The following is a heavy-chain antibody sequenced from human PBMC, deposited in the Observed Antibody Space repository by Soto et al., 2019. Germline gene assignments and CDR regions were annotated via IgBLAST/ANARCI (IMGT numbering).Heavy chain of an antibody. CDR2: INHSGTS. V-gene: IGHV4-34*01. D-gene: IGHD1-1*01. Sequence: PSETLSLTCAVYGGSFSGFSWNWIRQPPGKGLEWIGEINHSGTSNYNPALKSRVTMLPDTSKNHFSLKPTSVTAADTAVYYCASVAEPGTPLRAPYYYYGLDVWGQGTTVTVSS. CDR1: GGSFSGFS. CDR3: ASVAEPGTPLRAPYYYYGLDV. J-gene: IGHJ6*02.